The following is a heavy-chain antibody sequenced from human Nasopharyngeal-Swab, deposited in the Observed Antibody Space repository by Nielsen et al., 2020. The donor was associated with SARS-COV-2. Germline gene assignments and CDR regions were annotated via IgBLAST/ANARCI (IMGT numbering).Heavy chain of an antibody. CDR2: IYYSGST. D-gene: IGHD3-10*01. CDR3: AREALKELLWFGESSSYYGMDV. J-gene: IGHJ6*02. V-gene: IGHV4-31*02. Sequence: WIRQSPGKGLEWIGYIYYSGSTYYNPSLKSRVTISVDTSKNQFSLKLSSVTAADTAVYYCAREALKELLWFGESSSYYGMDVWGQGTTVTVSS.